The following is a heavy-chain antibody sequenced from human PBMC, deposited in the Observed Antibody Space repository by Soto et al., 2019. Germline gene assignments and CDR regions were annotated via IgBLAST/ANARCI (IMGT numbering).Heavy chain of an antibody. CDR3: ARLDTVTTVTFDY. CDR2: INYSGNT. Sequence: SETLSLTCAVSGGSISSGGYSWSWIRQPPGKGLEWIGSINYSGNTYYNPSLKSRVTIPVDTSKNQFSLKLSSVTAADTAVYYCARLDTVTTVTFDYWGQGTLVTVSS. D-gene: IGHD4-17*01. J-gene: IGHJ4*02. V-gene: IGHV4-30-2*03. CDR1: GGSISSGGYS.